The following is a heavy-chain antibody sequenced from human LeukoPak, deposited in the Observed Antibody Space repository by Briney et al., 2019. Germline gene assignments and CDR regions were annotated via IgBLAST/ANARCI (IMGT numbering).Heavy chain of an antibody. Sequence: GGSLRLSCAASGFTFSDCSMNWVRQAPGKGLEWVASVNTVSSYIYYADSMRGRFTISRDNAKYSLFLQMNSLRAEDTAVYYCARLRRNSDRSDFFYYYDHWGQGTLVTVSS. CDR3: ARLRRNSDRSDFFYYYDH. J-gene: IGHJ4*02. CDR1: GFTFSDCS. D-gene: IGHD3-22*01. V-gene: IGHV3-21*01. CDR2: VNTVSSYI.